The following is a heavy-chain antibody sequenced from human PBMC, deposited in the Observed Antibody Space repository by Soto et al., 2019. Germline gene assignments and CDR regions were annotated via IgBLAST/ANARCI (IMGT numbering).Heavy chain of an antibody. CDR1: GGSISSGGYY. V-gene: IGHV4-31*02. J-gene: IGHJ4*02. Sequence: SXTLSLTCTVSGGSISSGGYYWSWIRQHPVKGLEWIGYIYYSGSTYYNPSLKSRVTISVDTSKNQFSLKLSSVTAADTAVYYCARHVLYGYYDSSGYCDYWGQGTLVTVSS. CDR2: IYYSGST. CDR3: ARHVLYGYYDSSGYCDY. D-gene: IGHD3-22*01.